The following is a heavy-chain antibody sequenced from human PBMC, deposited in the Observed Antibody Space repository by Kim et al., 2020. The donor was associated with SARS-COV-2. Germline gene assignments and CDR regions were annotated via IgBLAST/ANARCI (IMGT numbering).Heavy chain of an antibody. V-gene: IGHV3-48*02. CDR2: ISSSSSTI. D-gene: IGHD3-16*02. CDR3: ARDQEDDYVWGSYRPFDY. CDR1: GFTFSSYS. Sequence: GGSLRLSCAASGFTFSSYSMNWVRQAPGKGLEWVSYISSSSSTIYYADSVKGRFTISRDNAKNSLYLQMNSLRDEDTAVYYCARDQEDDYVWGSYRPFDYWGQGTLVTVSS. J-gene: IGHJ4*02.